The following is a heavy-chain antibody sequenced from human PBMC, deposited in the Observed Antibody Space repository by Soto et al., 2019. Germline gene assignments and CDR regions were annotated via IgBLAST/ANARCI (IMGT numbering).Heavy chain of an antibody. D-gene: IGHD3-9*01. V-gene: IGHV1-3*01. Sequence: ASVKVSCKASGYTFTIYAMHWVRQAPGQRLEWMGWINAGNGNTKYSQKFQGRVTITRDTSASTAYMELSSLRSEDTAVYYCARLEGLATISYYFDFWGPGALVTVSS. CDR2: INAGNGNT. J-gene: IGHJ4*02. CDR1: GYTFTIYA. CDR3: ARLEGLATISYYFDF.